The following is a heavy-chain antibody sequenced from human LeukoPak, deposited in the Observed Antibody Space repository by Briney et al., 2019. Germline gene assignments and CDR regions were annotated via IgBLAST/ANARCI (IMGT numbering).Heavy chain of an antibody. CDR1: GGSFSGYY. V-gene: IGHV4-34*01. CDR2: INHSGST. D-gene: IGHD3-22*01. J-gene: IGHJ4*02. CDR3: ARGRRARAAGITMIVVGLHY. Sequence: PSETLSLTCAVYGGSFSGYYWSWIRQPPGKGLEWIGEINHSGSTNYTPSLKCRVTISVDTSKNQFSLKLSSVTAADTAVYYCARGRRARAAGITMIVVGLHYWGQGTLVTVSS.